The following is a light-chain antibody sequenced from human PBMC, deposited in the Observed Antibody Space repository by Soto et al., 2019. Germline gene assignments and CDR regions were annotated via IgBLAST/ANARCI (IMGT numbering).Light chain of an antibody. Sequence: DIQMTQSPSAMSASVGDRITITCRASQDISNYLAWFQQKPGKAPKRLIYAASSLQSGVPSRFSGRGSGTEFTLPISSLQPEDVATYYCLPRSDFPLPFGGGTKVEI. CDR2: AAS. CDR3: LPRSDFPLP. CDR1: QDISNY. J-gene: IGKJ4*01. V-gene: IGKV1-17*03.